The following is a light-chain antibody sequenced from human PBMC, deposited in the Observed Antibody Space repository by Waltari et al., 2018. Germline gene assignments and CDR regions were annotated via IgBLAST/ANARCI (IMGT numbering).Light chain of an antibody. J-gene: IGKJ1*01. Sequence: DIQLTQSPSTLSASVGDRVTFTCRVSQSITGWLAWYQKKAGKAPKLLIYKASILESGVPSRFSGEASDTEFNLTTSCLQPDDGAVYGGQNYVRDSATFGRGTTLNIK. CDR1: QSITGW. CDR2: KAS. CDR3: QNYVRDSAT. V-gene: IGKV1-5*03.